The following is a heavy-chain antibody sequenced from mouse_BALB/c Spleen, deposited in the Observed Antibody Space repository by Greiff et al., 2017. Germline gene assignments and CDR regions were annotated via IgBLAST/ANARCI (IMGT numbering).Heavy chain of an antibody. J-gene: IGHJ2*01. CDR1: GFTFSSFG. CDR3: ARSGDYYGSSYLYYFDY. Sequence: EVKVVESGGGLVQPGGSRKLSCAASGFTFSSFGMHWVRQAPEKGLEWVAYISSGSSTIYYADTVKGRFTISRDNPKNTLFLQMTSLRSEDTAMYYCARSGDYYGSSYLYYFDYWGQGTTLTVSS. CDR2: ISSGSSTI. D-gene: IGHD1-1*01. V-gene: IGHV5-17*02.